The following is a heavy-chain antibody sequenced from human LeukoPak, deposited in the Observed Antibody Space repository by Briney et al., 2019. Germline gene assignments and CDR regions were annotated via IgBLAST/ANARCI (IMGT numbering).Heavy chain of an antibody. CDR2: INPNSGGT. J-gene: IGHJ6*02. D-gene: IGHD1-26*01. CDR3: ARSAYYGANYCYGMDV. CDR1: GYTFTGYY. Sequence: ATVKVSCKASGYTFTGYYMHWVRQAPGQGLEWMGWINPNSGGTNYAQKFQGRVTMTRDTSISTAYMELSRLRSDDTAVYYCARSAYYGANYCYGMDVWGQGTTVTVSS. V-gene: IGHV1-2*02.